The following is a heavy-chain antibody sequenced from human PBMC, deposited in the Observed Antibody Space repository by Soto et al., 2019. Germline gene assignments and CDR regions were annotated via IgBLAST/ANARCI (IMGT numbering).Heavy chain of an antibody. J-gene: IGHJ6*03. CDR2: ISSNGGST. CDR1: GFTFSSYA. Sequence: GGSLRLSCSASGFTFSSYAMHWVRQAPGKGLEYVSAISSNGGSTYYANSVKGRFTISRDNSKNTLYLQMGSLRAEDMAVYYCARVPYYYYYMDVWGKGTTVTVSS. V-gene: IGHV3-64*01. CDR3: ARVPYYYYYMDV.